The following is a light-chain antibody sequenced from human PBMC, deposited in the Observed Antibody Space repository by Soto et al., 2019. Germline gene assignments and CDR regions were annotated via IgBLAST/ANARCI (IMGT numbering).Light chain of an antibody. CDR1: SNDVGGYNY. J-gene: IGLJ1*01. V-gene: IGLV2-14*01. CDR3: NSYTSSSYTSSSTRYV. CDR2: DVS. Sequence: QSALTQPASVSGSPGQSITISCTGTSNDVGGYNYVSWYQQYPGKAPTLMIYDVSNRPSGVSNRFSGYKSGYTASLTISGLQAEDEADYYCNSYTSSSYTSSSTRYVVGTGTKVTGL.